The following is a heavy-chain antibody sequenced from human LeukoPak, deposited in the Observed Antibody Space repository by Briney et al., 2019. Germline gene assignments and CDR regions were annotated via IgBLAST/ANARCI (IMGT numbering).Heavy chain of an antibody. CDR1: GYSFTGYY. Sequence: GASVKVSCKASGYSFTGYYMHWVRQAPGQGLEWMGWINPNSGGTNYAQKFQGRVTMTRDTSISTAYMELSRLRSDDTDVYYCARVAAAGTGGVDYWGQGTLVTVSS. CDR2: INPNSGGT. CDR3: ARVAAAGTGGVDY. V-gene: IGHV1-2*02. D-gene: IGHD6-13*01. J-gene: IGHJ4*02.